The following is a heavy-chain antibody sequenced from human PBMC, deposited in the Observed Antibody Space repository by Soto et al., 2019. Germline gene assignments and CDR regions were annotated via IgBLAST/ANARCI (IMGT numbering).Heavy chain of an antibody. CDR1: GFTFSSYA. D-gene: IGHD5-12*01. J-gene: IGHJ4*02. V-gene: IGHV3-23*01. Sequence: GGSLRLSCAASGFTFSSYAMSWVRHAPGKGLEWVLAISGSGGSTYYASSVKGRFTISRDNSKNTLYLQMNSLRAEDTAVYYCAKDDQDGYNFFDYWGQGTLVTVSS. CDR2: ISGSGGST. CDR3: AKDDQDGYNFFDY.